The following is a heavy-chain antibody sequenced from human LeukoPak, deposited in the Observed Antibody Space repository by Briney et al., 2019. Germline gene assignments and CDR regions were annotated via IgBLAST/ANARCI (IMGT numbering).Heavy chain of an antibody. J-gene: IGHJ3*02. CDR3: ARNRANAFDI. CDR1: GFTFSSFW. D-gene: IGHD1-14*01. V-gene: IGHV3-7*01. CDR2: IKQDGSEK. Sequence: GGSLRLSCAASGFTFSSFWMTWVRQAPGKGLEGVANIKQDGSEKYYVDAVRGRFTISRDNAKNSLYRQMNSLRAEATAVYYCARNRANAFDIWGQGTMVTVS.